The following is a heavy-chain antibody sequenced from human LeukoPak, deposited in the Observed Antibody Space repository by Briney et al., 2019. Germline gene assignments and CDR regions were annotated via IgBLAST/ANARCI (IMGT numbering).Heavy chain of an antibody. D-gene: IGHD2-8*02. CDR3: ATCTAVVTAYFQH. CDR2: IYSGGST. V-gene: IGHV3-53*01. J-gene: IGHJ1*01. CDR1: GFTVSSNY. Sequence: GGSLRLSCAASGFTVSSNYMSWVRQAPGKGLEWVSVIYSGGSTYYADSVKGRFTISRDNSKNTVYLQMKSLPAEDTAVYYCATCTAVVTAYFQHWGQGTLVTVSS.